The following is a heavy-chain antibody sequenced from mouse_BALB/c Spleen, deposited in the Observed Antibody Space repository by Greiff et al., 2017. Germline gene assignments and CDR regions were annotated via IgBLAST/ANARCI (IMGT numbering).Heavy chain of an antibody. CDR1: GFNIKDTY. J-gene: IGHJ3*01. D-gene: IGHD3-3*01. CDR2: IDPANGNT. V-gene: IGHV14-3*02. CDR3: ARQGQGFAY. Sequence: EVKLMESGAELVKPGASVKLSCTASGFNIKDTYMHWVKQRPEQGLEWIGRIDPANGNTKYDPKFQGKATITADTSSNTAYLQLSSLTSEDTAVYYCARQGQGFAYWGQGTLVTVSA.